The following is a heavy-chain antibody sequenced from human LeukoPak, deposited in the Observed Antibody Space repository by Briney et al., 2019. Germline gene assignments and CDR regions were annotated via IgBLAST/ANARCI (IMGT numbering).Heavy chain of an antibody. D-gene: IGHD3-10*01. CDR1: GLTFSTYS. V-gene: IGHV3-48*02. CDR3: ARGVIWFGESPKNWLGPDP. CDR2: ISSSGSIR. J-gene: IGHJ5*02. Sequence: GGSLRLSCEVSGLTFSTYSMNWVRQAPGKGLEWTSYISSSGSIRYYADSVKGRFTISRDNAKNSLYLQMNSLRDEDTAVYYCARGVIWFGESPKNWLGPDPWGQGTLVTVSS.